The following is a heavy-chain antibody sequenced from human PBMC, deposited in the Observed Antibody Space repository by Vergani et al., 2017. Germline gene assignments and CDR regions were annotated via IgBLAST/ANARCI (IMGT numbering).Heavy chain of an antibody. Sequence: EVQLLESGGGLVQPGGSLRLSCAASGFTFSSYAMSWVRQAPGKGLEWVSSISGSGGSTYYADSVKGRFTISRDNSKNTLCLQMNSLRAEDTAVYYCARDQIGSGYTGYYYYYGMDVWGQGTTVTVSS. CDR2: ISGSGGST. D-gene: IGHD3-3*01. CDR1: GFTFSSYA. J-gene: IGHJ6*02. V-gene: IGHV3-23*01. CDR3: ARDQIGSGYTGYYYYYGMDV.